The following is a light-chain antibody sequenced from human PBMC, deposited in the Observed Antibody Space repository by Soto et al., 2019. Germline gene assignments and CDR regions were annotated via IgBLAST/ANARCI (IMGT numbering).Light chain of an antibody. CDR3: QQYNNCPLT. J-gene: IGKJ3*01. Sequence: EIVMTQSPATLSVSPGERATLSCRASQSVSSNLAWYQQKPGQAPRLLIYGASTRATGIPARFSGTGSVTEFTITISSLQSEDFAVYYCQQYNNCPLTFGPGTKVDIK. CDR1: QSVSSN. V-gene: IGKV3-15*01. CDR2: GAS.